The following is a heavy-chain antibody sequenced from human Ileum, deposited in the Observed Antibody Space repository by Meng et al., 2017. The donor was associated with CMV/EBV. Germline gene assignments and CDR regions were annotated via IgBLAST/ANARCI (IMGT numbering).Heavy chain of an antibody. CDR3: ARDRGTAVGEDGMDV. Sequence: GGSLRLSCAASGFTFSSYWMHWVRQAPGKGLVWVSRINSDGSSTSYADSVKGRFTISRDNAKNSLFLQMNSLRADDTAVYYCARDRGTAVGEDGMDVWGQGTTVTVSS. CDR1: GFTFSSYW. J-gene: IGHJ6*02. D-gene: IGHD6-19*01. CDR2: INSDGSST. V-gene: IGHV3-74*01.